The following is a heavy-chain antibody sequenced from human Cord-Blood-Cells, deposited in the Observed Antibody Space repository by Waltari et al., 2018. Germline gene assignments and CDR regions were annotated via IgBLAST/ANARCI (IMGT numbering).Heavy chain of an antibody. CDR3: ARDYARDWDIHFDY. CDR1: GFTFSSYE. D-gene: IGHD2-15*01. J-gene: IGHJ4*02. Sequence: EVQLVESGGGLVQPGGSLRLSCAASGFTFSSYEMNWVRQAPGKGLEWVSYSSSRGSTKYYADSVKGRFTIARDNAKNSLYLQMNSLRAEDTAVYYCARDYARDWDIHFDYWGQGTLVTVSS. V-gene: IGHV3-48*03. CDR2: SSSRGSTK.